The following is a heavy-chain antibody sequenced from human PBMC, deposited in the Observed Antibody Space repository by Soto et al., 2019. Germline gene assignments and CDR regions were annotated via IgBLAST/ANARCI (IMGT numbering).Heavy chain of an antibody. CDR1: GFTFSSYA. CDR2: ISGSGGST. J-gene: IGHJ4*02. V-gene: IGHV3-23*01. CDR3: AKDPRPPWDMVRGVIEGYYFDY. D-gene: IGHD3-10*01. Sequence: GGSLRLSCAASGFTFSSYAMSWVRQAPGKGLEWVSAISGSGGSTYYADSVKGRFTISRDNSKNTLYLQMNSLRAEDTAVYYCAKDPRPPWDMVRGVIEGYYFDYWGQGTLVTVSS.